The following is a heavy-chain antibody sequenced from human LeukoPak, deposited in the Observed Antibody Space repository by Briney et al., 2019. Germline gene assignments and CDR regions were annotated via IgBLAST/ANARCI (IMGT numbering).Heavy chain of an antibody. CDR3: AKLRSAVVAAAANY. CDR2: ISGSGDNT. V-gene: IGHV3-23*01. CDR1: GFTFSSYA. Sequence: GGSLRLPCAASGFTFSSYAMTWVRQAPGKGLEWVSSISGSGDNTYYADSVKGRLTISRDHSKNTLYLQMDSLRAEDTAIYYCAKLRSAVVAAAANYWGQGTLVTVSS. J-gene: IGHJ4*02. D-gene: IGHD2-15*01.